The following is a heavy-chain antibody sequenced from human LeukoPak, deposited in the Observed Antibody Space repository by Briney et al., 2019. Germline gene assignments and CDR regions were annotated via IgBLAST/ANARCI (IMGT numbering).Heavy chain of an antibody. CDR1: GFTFSSYE. J-gene: IGHJ4*01. D-gene: IGHD3-22*01. CDR2: ISSGGSTI. V-gene: IGHV3-48*03. CDR3: ARGNYYDSSGYPDY. Sequence: PGGSLTLSCAASGFTFSSYEMNCVRQAPGKGLEWVLYISSGGSTIYYADSVKGRFTIARDNAKNTLYLQMNSVRAEDTAVYYWARGNYYDSSGYPDYWGQGTPVTVSS.